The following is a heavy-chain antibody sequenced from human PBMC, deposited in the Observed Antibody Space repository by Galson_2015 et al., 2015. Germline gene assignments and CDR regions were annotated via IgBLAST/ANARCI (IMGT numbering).Heavy chain of an antibody. V-gene: IGHV3-33*01. CDR3: ASGGGQQLGYFDD. Sequence: SLRLSCAASGFTFSRSGMHWVRQAPGKGLEWVAVIWFDGSTKCYADSVKGRFTISRDNFKNTLYLQMNSLRAEDSALYYCASGGGQQLGYFDDWGQGTLVTVSS. CDR2: IWFDGSTK. J-gene: IGHJ4*02. D-gene: IGHD6-13*01. CDR1: GFTFSRSG.